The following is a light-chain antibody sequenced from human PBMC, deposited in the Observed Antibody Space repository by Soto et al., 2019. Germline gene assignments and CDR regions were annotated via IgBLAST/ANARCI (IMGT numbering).Light chain of an antibody. Sequence: EIVLTQSPGTLSLSPGERATLSCRASQRVSSSYLAWYQHKPGQAPRLLIYGASSRATGISDRFSGSWSGTDFTLTISILELEDFAVYFCQQYGSSPPFTFGKGTKVEI. CDR3: QQYGSSPPFT. V-gene: IGKV3-20*01. J-gene: IGKJ2*01. CDR2: GAS. CDR1: QRVSSSY.